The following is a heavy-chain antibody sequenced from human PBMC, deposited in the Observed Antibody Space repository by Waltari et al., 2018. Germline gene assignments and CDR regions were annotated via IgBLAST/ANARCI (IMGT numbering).Heavy chain of an antibody. CDR1: GYIFTDYY. V-gene: IGHV1-2*02. J-gene: IGHJ4*02. D-gene: IGHD3-3*01. CDR2: INPNSGGT. CDR3: ASWSAPFDY. Sequence: QVQLVQSGAEVTRPGAAVTVSCTASGYIFTDYYMHWVRQAPGQGLEWMGWINPNSGGTNYAQKFQGRVIMTRDTSIGTVYMELSSLQSDDTAIYYCASWSAPFDYWGQGTLVTVSS.